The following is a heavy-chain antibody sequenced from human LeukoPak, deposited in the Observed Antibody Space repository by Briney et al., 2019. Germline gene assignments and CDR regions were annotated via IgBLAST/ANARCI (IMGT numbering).Heavy chain of an antibody. V-gene: IGHV3-9*01. J-gene: IGHJ4*02. CDR3: AKDTFDDGYKPTFDY. CDR2: ISWNSGSI. Sequence: GRSLRLSCAASGFTFDDYAMHWVRQAPGKGLEWVSGISWNSGSIGYADSVKGRFTISRDNAKNSLYLQMNSLRAEDTALYYCAKDTFDDGYKPTFDYWGQGTLVTVSS. D-gene: IGHD5-24*01. CDR1: GFTFDDYA.